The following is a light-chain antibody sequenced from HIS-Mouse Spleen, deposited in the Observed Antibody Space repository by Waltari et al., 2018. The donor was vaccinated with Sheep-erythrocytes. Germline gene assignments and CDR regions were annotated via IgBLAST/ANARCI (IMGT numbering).Light chain of an antibody. Sequence: IVMTQSPATLSVSPGARATLSCRASQSVSSNLAWYQQKPGQAPRRLIYGASTRATGIPARFSGSGSGTEFTLTISSMQSEDFAVYYCQQYNNWPPPYTFGQGTKLEIK. CDR1: QSVSSN. J-gene: IGKJ2*01. V-gene: IGKV3-15*01. CDR2: GAS. CDR3: QQYNNWPPPYT.